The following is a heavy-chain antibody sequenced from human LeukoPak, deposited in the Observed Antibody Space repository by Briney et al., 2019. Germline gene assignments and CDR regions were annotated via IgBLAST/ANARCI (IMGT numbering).Heavy chain of an antibody. Sequence: KPSETLSLTCTVSGVSVTNYYWAWIRQPAGKGLEWIGRMYISGSTNYSPSLKSRVTISIDKTKNQFSLKLRSVTAADTAVYYCARDYLVGAPLDSWGQGTLVTVSP. CDR2: MYISGST. J-gene: IGHJ4*02. CDR1: GVSVTNYY. V-gene: IGHV4-4*07. CDR3: ARDYLVGAPLDS. D-gene: IGHD1-26*01.